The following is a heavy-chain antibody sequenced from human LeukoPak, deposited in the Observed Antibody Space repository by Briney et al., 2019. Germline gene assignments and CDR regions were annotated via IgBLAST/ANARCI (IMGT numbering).Heavy chain of an antibody. V-gene: IGHV1-24*01. CDR2: FDPEDGET. CDR1: GYTLTELS. CDR3: ATALAYSGSYYALKY. Sequence: ASVKVSCKVSGYTLTELSMHWVRQAPGKGLEWMGGFDPEDGETIYAQKFQGRVTMTEDTSTDTAYMELSSLRSEDTAVYYCATALAYSGSYYALKYWGQGTLVTVSS. J-gene: IGHJ4*02. D-gene: IGHD1-26*01.